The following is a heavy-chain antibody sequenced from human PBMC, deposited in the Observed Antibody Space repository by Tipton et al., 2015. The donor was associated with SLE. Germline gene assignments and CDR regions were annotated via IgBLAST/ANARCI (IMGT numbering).Heavy chain of an antibody. D-gene: IGHD2-2*02. CDR2: IYHDWST. Sequence: TLSLTCTVSGGSISDSSHYWVWIRQSPGKGLEWVGSIYHDWSTYYNVALNSRVSISIDTSKNHFSLKLYSVTAADTAVYYCAREDSSSWFYTRFDPWGQGTLVTVSS. CDR3: AREDSSSWFYTRFDP. CDR1: GGSISDSSHY. J-gene: IGHJ5*02. V-gene: IGHV4-39*07.